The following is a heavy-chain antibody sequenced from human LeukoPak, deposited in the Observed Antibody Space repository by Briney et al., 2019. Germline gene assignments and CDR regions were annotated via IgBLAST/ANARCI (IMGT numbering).Heavy chain of an antibody. J-gene: IGHJ4*02. CDR3: AKDYDSSGYLLYYFDY. V-gene: IGHV3-7*03. Sequence: PGGSLRLSCAASGFTFDDYGMSWVRQAPGKGLEWVANIKQDGSEKYYVDSVKGRFTISRDNAKNSLYLQMNSLRAEDMALYYCAKDYDSSGYLLYYFDYWGQGTLVTVSS. CDR1: GFTFDDYG. CDR2: IKQDGSEK. D-gene: IGHD3-22*01.